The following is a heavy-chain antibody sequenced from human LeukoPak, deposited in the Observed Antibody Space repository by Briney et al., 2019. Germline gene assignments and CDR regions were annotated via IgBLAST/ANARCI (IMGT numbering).Heavy chain of an antibody. J-gene: IGHJ5*02. Sequence: PSETLSLTCTVSGGSISSGDYYWRWIRQPPGKGLEWIGYIYYSGSTYYNPSLKSRVTISVDTSKNQFSLKLSSVTAADTAVYYCARDAYYYDSSGYPQYNWFDPWGQGTLVTVSS. CDR3: ARDAYYYDSSGYPQYNWFDP. CDR1: GGSISSGDYY. D-gene: IGHD3-22*01. CDR2: IYYSGST. V-gene: IGHV4-30-4*01.